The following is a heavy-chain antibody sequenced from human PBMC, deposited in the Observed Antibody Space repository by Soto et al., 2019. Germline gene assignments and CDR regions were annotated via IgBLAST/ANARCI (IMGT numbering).Heavy chain of an antibody. V-gene: IGHV1-8*01. D-gene: IGHD4-17*01. CDR2: MNLNSGGR. Sequence: QVQLVQSGAEVKKPGASVKVSCKASGYTFTSYDINWGRQASGQGLEWMGWMNLNSGGRGYAQKFQGRVTMTRDTSKSTAYMELSSLRSDDTAMYYCARANGDFDYWGQGTLVTVSS. J-gene: IGHJ4*02. CDR1: GYTFTSYD. CDR3: ARANGDFDY.